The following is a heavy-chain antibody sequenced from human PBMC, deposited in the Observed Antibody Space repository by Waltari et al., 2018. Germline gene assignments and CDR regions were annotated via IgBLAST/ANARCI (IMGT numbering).Heavy chain of an antibody. CDR2: IIPILGIA. J-gene: IGHJ4*02. D-gene: IGHD1-26*01. Sequence: QVQLVQSGAEVKKPGSSVKVPCKASGDNFSSYTISWVRQAPGQGLEWMGRIIPILGIANYAQKFQGRVTITADKSTSTAYMELSSLRSEDTAVYYCAGESGGSPRGYWGQGTLVTVSS. CDR3: AGESGGSPRGY. V-gene: IGHV1-69*08. CDR1: GDNFSSYT.